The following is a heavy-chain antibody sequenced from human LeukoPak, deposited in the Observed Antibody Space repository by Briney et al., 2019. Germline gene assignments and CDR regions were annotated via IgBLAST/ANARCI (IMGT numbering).Heavy chain of an antibody. CDR2: IRYDGSNK. V-gene: IGHV3-30*02. J-gene: IGHJ6*02. Sequence: PGGSLRLSCAASGFTFSSYGMHWVRQAPGKGLEWVAFIRYDGSNKYYADSVKGRFTISRDNSKNTLYLQMNSLRAEDTAVYYCAKSFRGYSYGPLHSMDVWGQGTTVTVSS. CDR3: AKSFRGYSYGPLHSMDV. CDR1: GFTFSSYG. D-gene: IGHD5-18*01.